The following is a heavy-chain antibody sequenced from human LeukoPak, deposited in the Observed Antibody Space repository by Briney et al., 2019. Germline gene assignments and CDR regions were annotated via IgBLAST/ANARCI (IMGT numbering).Heavy chain of an antibody. D-gene: IGHD3-22*01. CDR1: GGSFSGYY. J-gene: IGHJ4*02. CDR2: INHSGST. Sequence: SETLSLTCAVYGGSFSGYYWSWIRQPPGKGLGWIGEINHSGSTNYNPSLKSRFTISVDTSKNQFSLKLSSVTAADTAVYYCARSRRAAKGYYYDSSGYYWADYWGQGTLVTVSS. V-gene: IGHV4-34*01. CDR3: ARSRRAAKGYYYDSSGYYWADY.